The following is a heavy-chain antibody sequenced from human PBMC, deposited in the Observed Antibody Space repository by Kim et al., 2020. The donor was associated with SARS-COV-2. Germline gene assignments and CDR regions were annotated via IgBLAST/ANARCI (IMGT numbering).Heavy chain of an antibody. Sequence: GGSLRLSCAASGFTFDDYGMSWVRQAPGKGLEWVSGINWNGGSTGYADSVKGRFTISRDNAKNSLYLQMNSLRAEDTALYYCARAQYDSSGYYLYYFDYWGQGTLVTVSS. CDR1: GFTFDDYG. V-gene: IGHV3-20*04. CDR2: INWNGGST. D-gene: IGHD3-22*01. CDR3: ARAQYDSSGYYLYYFDY. J-gene: IGHJ4*02.